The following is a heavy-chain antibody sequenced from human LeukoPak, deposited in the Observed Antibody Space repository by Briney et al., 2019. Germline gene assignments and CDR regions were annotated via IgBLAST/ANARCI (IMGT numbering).Heavy chain of an antibody. CDR1: GFTFSSYG. CDR3: AKVKSRPWGSAFDGFDI. CDR2: IRYDGSNK. V-gene: IGHV3-30*02. D-gene: IGHD7-27*01. Sequence: GGSLRLSCAASGFTFSSYGMHWVRQAPGKGLEWVAFIRYDGSNKYYADSVKGRFTISRDSLKKTLYMQMNSLRAEDTAVYYCAKVKSRPWGSAFDGFDIWGQGTMVTVSS. J-gene: IGHJ3*02.